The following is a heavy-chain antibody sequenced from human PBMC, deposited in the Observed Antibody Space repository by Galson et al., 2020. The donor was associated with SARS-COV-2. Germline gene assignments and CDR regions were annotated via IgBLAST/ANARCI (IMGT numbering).Heavy chain of an antibody. CDR1: GVSITSDGSY. Sequence: SETLSLTCTVSGVSITSDGSYWSWIRQHPGKGLEWIGYIFYSGFTYYNPSLKSRVTMSLDTSKNQFSLELNSVTAADTAVYYCASGLGGDYWGPGTLVTVSS. V-gene: IGHV4-31*03. CDR2: IFYSGFT. CDR3: ASGLGGDY. D-gene: IGHD1-26*01. J-gene: IGHJ4*02.